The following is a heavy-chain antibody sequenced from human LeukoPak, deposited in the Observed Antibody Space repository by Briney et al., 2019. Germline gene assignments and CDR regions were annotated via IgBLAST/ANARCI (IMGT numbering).Heavy chain of an antibody. CDR2: IDWDDDK. J-gene: IGHJ5*02. CDR1: GFSLSTSEMC. Sequence: RRSGPTLVNPTQTLTLTCTFSGFSLSTSEMCVSWIRQPPGKALEWLARIDWDDDKHYTTSLKTRLTISKDASKNQVVLTMTNMDPVDTAMYYCAQMHTRLAPSGEIGGNWFDPWGQGTLVTVSS. CDR3: AQMHTRLAPSGEIGGNWFDP. D-gene: IGHD6-13*01. V-gene: IGHV2-70*11.